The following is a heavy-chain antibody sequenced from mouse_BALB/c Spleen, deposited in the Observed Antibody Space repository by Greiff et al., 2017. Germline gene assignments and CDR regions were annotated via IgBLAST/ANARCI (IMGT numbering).Heavy chain of an antibody. D-gene: IGHD1-1*01. J-gene: IGHJ3*01. V-gene: IGHV2-9*02. CDR1: GFSLTSYG. CDR3: ARDWNLLPAY. Sequence: VQLQQSGPGLVQPSQSLSITCTVSGFSLTSYGVHWVRQSPGKGLEWLGVIWAGGSTNYNSALMSRLSISKDNSKSQVFLKMNSLQTDDTAMYYCARDWNLLPAYWGQGTLVTVSA. CDR2: IWAGGST.